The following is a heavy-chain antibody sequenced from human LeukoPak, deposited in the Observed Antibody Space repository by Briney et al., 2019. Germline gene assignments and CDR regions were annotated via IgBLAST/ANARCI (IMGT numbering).Heavy chain of an antibody. Sequence: SVKVSCKASGYTFTGYYMHWVRQAPGQGLEWMGGIIPIFGTANYAQKFQGRVTITTDESTSTAYMELSSLRSEDTAVYYCARRFGEYCSSTSCYTVDAFDIWGQGTMVTVSS. CDR1: GYTFTGYY. D-gene: IGHD2-2*02. V-gene: IGHV1-69*05. CDR2: IIPIFGTA. J-gene: IGHJ3*02. CDR3: ARRFGEYCSSTSCYTVDAFDI.